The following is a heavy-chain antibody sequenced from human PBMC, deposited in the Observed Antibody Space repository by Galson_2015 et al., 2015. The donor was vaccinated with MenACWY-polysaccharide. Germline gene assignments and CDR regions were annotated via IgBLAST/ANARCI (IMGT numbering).Heavy chain of an antibody. J-gene: IGHJ6*02. CDR1: GFTVSSNY. CDR3: ARSYCDRTNCYGMDV. CDR2: IYSGGYT. Sequence: SLRLSCAASGFTVSSNYMSWVRQAPGEGLEWVSVIYSGGYTYYADSVKGRFTISRDNSKNTLFLQMNTLKVEDTAVYYCARSYCDRTNCYGMDVWGQGTPVIVSS. D-gene: IGHD2-21*01. V-gene: IGHV3-66*01.